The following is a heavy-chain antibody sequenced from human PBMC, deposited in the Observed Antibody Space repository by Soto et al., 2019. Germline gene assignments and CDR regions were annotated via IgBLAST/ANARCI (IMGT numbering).Heavy chain of an antibody. CDR2: IYHSGST. CDR3: DRSIHCISTNCPDNWFDP. CDR1: GGSISSGGYS. J-gene: IGHJ5*02. D-gene: IGHD2-2*01. Sequence: PSETLSLTCAVSGGSISSGGYSWSWIRQPPGKGLEWIGYIYHSGSTYYNPSLKSRVTISVGRSKNQFSLKLSSVTAADTAVYYCDRSIHCISTNCPDNWFDPWGQGTLVTVSS. V-gene: IGHV4-30-2*01.